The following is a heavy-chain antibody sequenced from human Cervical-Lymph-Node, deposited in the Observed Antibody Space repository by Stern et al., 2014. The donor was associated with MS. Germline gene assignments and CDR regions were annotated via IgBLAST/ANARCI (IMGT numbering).Heavy chain of an antibody. CDR3: ARDEGGSYDH. V-gene: IGHV4-59*11. Sequence: QVQLQESGPGLVKPAETLSLTCTISGGSITSHYWSWIRQPPGKGLEYIGYVYYTGTTNYNTSLNGRVAISVDTSKNQFFLKLSSVTAADTAVYFCARDEGGSYDHWGQGTLVTVSS. D-gene: IGHD1-26*01. J-gene: IGHJ4*02. CDR1: GGSITSHY. CDR2: VYYTGTT.